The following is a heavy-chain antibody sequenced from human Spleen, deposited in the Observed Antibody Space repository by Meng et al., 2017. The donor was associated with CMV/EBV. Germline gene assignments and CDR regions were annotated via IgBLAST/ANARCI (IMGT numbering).Heavy chain of an antibody. V-gene: IGHV3-21*01. CDR2: ISGSTTYI. D-gene: IGHD5-18*01. Sequence: CAASGFIFSHYTMTWVRQAPGKGLEWVSSISGSTTYIYYADSVKGRFTISRDNAKNSEYLQMNSLGAEDTAVYYCARSLTAMGAFDIWGQGTMVTVSS. J-gene: IGHJ3*02. CDR3: ARSLTAMGAFDI. CDR1: GFIFSHYT.